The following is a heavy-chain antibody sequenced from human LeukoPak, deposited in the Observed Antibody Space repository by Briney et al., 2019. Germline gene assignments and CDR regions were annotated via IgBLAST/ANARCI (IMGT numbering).Heavy chain of an antibody. CDR2: IYYSGST. CDR1: GGSISSYY. J-gene: IGHJ5*02. V-gene: IGHV4-59*01. CDR3: VREKGIHWFDP. Sequence: SETLSLTCTVSGGSISSYYWSWIRQPPGKGLEWIGYIYYSGSTNYNPSLKSRVTISVDTSKNQFSLKLSSVTAADTAVYYCVREKGIHWFDPWGQGTLVTVSS.